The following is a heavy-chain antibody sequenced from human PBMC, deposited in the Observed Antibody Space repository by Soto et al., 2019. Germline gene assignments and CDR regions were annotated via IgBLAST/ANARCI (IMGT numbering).Heavy chain of an antibody. D-gene: IGHD6-13*01. J-gene: IGHJ6*02. CDR3: AAEGYPYYYYGMDV. V-gene: IGHV1-69*13. Sequence: SVKVSCKASGGTFSSYAISWVRQAPGQGLEWMGGIIPIFGTANYAQKFQGRVTITADESTSTAYMELSSLRYEDTAVYYCAAEGYPYYYYGMDVWGQGTTVTVSS. CDR2: IIPIFGTA. CDR1: GGTFSSYA.